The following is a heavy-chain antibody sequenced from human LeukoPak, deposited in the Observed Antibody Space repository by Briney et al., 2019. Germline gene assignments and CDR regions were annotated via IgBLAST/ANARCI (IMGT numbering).Heavy chain of an antibody. V-gene: IGHV3-66*01. D-gene: IGHD6-19*01. CDR3: ARAPEWLIFDY. J-gene: IGHJ4*02. CDR2: LYSGGGT. CDR1: GFTVSRNY. Sequence: PGGSLRLSCAASGFTVSRNYMTWVRQGPGKGLEWVAVLYSGGGTYYADSVKGRFIISRDHSMNTLYLQMNTLRVEDTAVYYCARAPEWLIFDYWGQGTLVTVSS.